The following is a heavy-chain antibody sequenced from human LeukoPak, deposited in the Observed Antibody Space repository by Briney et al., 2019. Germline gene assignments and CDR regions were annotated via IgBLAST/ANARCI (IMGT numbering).Heavy chain of an antibody. D-gene: IGHD3-10*01. J-gene: IGHJ6*03. V-gene: IGHV3-30*02. Sequence: GGSLRLSCAASGFTFSSYGMHWVRQAPGKGLEWVAFIRYDGSNKYYADSVKGRFTISRDNSKNTLYLQMNSLRAEDTAVYYCAIGGSGSYYYYYYMDVWGKGTTVTVSS. CDR2: IRYDGSNK. CDR3: AIGGSGSYYYYYYMDV. CDR1: GFTFSSYG.